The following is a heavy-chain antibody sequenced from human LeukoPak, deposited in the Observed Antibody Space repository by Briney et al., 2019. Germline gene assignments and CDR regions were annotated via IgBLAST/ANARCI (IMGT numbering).Heavy chain of an antibody. CDR3: ARGISGSYYAWFDP. J-gene: IGHJ5*02. CDR2: INHSGST. D-gene: IGHD1-26*01. CDR1: GGSFSGYY. V-gene: IGHV4-34*01. Sequence: PSETLSLTCAVYGGSFSGYYWSWIRQPPGKGLEWIGEINHSGSTNYNPSLKSRVTISVDTSKNQFSLKLSSVTAADTAVYYCARGISGSYYAWFDPWGQGTLVTVSS.